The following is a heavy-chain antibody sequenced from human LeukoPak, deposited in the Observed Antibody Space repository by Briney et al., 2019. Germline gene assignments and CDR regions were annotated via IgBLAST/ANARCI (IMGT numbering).Heavy chain of an antibody. J-gene: IGHJ3*02. D-gene: IGHD3-22*01. Sequence: SETLSLTCAVYGGPFSDYYWSWIRQPPGKGLEWIGRINHSGSTNYSPSLKSRVTISVDTSKNQFSLKLSFVTAADTAVYYCARVSVTMIVVVITTAAFDIWGQGTMVTVSS. CDR3: ARVSVTMIVVVITTAAFDI. CDR2: INHSGST. CDR1: GGPFSDYY. V-gene: IGHV4-34*01.